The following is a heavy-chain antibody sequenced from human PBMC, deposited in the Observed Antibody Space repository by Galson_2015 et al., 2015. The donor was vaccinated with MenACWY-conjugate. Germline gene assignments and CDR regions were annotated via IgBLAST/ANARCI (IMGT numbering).Heavy chain of an antibody. CDR3: TRVRREWEPILNY. J-gene: IGHJ4*02. CDR1: GFTFGDYA. V-gene: IGHV3-49*03. CDR2: IRSKAHGGTT. Sequence: SLKLSCAASGFTFGDYAMSWFRQAPGKGLEWVGFIRSKAHGGTTEYAASVKGRFTISRDDSKSIAYLQMNSLKTEDTAVYYCTRVRREWEPILNYWGQGTLVTVSS. D-gene: IGHD1-26*01.